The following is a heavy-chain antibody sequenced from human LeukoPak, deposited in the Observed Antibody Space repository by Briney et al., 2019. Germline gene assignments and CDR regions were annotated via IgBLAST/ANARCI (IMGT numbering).Heavy chain of an antibody. CDR3: AKASRSFKNRALYGAPSWAFDI. V-gene: IGHV3-30*18. J-gene: IGHJ3*02. D-gene: IGHD1-14*01. Sequence: PGGSLRLSCAASGFTFSSYGMHWVRQAPGKGLEWVAVISYDGSNKYYADSVKGRFTISRDNSKNTLYLQMNSLRAEDTAVYYCAKASRSFKNRALYGAPSWAFDIWGQGTMVTVSS. CDR1: GFTFSSYG. CDR2: ISYDGSNK.